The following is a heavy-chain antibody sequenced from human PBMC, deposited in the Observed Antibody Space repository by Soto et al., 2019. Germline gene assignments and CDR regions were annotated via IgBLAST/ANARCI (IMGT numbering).Heavy chain of an antibody. Sequence: QVTLKESGPVLVKPTETLTLTCTVSGFSLSNARVGVSWIRQPPGKALEWLAHIFTNHEKPYRTTLKSRLTIPRHTSKSQVVLTMTNIDHVHTATYHCARIPRYSSSWYGMDLWGQGNPVPLSS. D-gene: IGHD6-13*01. CDR1: GFSLSNARVG. V-gene: IGHV2-26*01. J-gene: IGHJ6*02. CDR3: ARIPRYSSSWYGMDL. CDR2: IFTNHEK.